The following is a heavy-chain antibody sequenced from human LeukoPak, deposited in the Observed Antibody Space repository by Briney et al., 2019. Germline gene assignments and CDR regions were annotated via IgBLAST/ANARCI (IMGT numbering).Heavy chain of an antibody. J-gene: IGHJ4*02. CDR1: GGSFSGYY. CDR3: ARAGYYDFWSGYYKPSLDY. CDR2: INHSGST. D-gene: IGHD3-3*01. Sequence: PSETLSLTCAVYGGSFSGYYWSWIRQPPGKGLEWIGEINHSGSTNYNPSLKSRVTISVDTSKNQFSLKLSSVTAADTAVYYCARAGYYDFWSGYYKPSLDYWGQGTLVTVSS. V-gene: IGHV4-34*01.